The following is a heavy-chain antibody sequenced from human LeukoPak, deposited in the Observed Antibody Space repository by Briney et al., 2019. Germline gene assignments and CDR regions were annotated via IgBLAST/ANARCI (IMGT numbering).Heavy chain of an antibody. CDR2: TRNKANSYTT. V-gene: IGHV3-72*01. D-gene: IGHD1-26*01. CDR1: GFTFSDHY. J-gene: IGHJ3*02. CDR3: ALTLFYSGSYRFAFDI. Sequence: PGGSLRLSCAASGFTFSDHYMDWVRQAPGKGLEWVGRTRNKANSYTTEYAASVKGRFTISRDDSKNSLYLQMNSLKTEDTAVYYCALTLFYSGSYRFAFDIWGQGTMVTVSS.